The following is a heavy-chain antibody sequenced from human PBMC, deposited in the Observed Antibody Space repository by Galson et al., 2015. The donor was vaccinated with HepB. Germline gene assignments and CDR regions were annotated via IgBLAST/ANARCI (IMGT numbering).Heavy chain of an antibody. CDR3: ARGHTAIDY. CDR2: ITSISTTI. V-gene: IGHV3-48*01. CDR1: GFTFSSFT. J-gene: IGHJ4*02. D-gene: IGHD2-21*02. Sequence: SLRLSCAASGFTFSSFTMSWVRQAPGKGLEWVSYITSISTTIYYADSAKGRFTISRDNAKNSLCLQMNSLRAEDTAVYYCARGHTAIDYWGQGALVTVSS.